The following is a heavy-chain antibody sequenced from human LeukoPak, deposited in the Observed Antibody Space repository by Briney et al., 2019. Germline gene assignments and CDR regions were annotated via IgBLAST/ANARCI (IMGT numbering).Heavy chain of an antibody. J-gene: IGHJ4*02. Sequence: PSETLSLTCAVYGGSFSGYYWSWIRQPPGKGLEWIGYIYYSGITNYNPSLKSRVTTSVDTSKNQFSLKLSSVTAADAAVYFCARRINYFDYWGQGILVTVSS. CDR3: ARRINYFDY. CDR1: GGSFSGYY. CDR2: IYYSGIT. V-gene: IGHV4-59*08. D-gene: IGHD2-15*01.